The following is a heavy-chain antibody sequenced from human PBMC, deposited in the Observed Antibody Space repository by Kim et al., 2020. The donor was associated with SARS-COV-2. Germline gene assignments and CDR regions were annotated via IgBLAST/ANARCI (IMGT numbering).Heavy chain of an antibody. CDR3: ARSRVGATFDY. D-gene: IGHD1-26*01. CDR2: IYYSGST. V-gene: IGHV4-39*07. CDR1: GGSISSSSYY. J-gene: IGHJ4*02. Sequence: SETLSLTCTVSGGSISSSSYYWGWIRQPPGKGLEWIGSIYYSGSTYYNPSLKSRVTISVDTSKNQFSLKLSSVTAADTAVYYCARSRVGATFDYWGQGTLVTVSS.